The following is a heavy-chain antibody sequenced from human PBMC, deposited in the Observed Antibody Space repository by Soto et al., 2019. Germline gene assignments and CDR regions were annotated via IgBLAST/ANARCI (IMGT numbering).Heavy chain of an antibody. D-gene: IGHD3-22*01. CDR1: VGSISSSSYY. V-gene: IGHV4-39*01. CDR3: AGQHTYYYDSSGYPARYYYYGMDV. J-gene: IGHJ6*02. Sequence: ETLSLTCTVSVGSISSSSYYWGWIRQPPGKGLEWIGSIYYSGSTYYNPSLKSRVTISVDTSKNQFSLKLSSVTAADTAVYYCAGQHTYYYDSSGYPARYYYYGMDVWGQGTTVTV. CDR2: IYYSGST.